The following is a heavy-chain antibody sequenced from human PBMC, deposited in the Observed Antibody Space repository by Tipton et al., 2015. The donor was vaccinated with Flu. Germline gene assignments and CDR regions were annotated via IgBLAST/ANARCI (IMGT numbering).Heavy chain of an antibody. V-gene: IGHV4-31*03. J-gene: IGHJ1*01. Sequence: TLSLTCNVSGGSIYRSNYYRSWIRHHPGKGLEWIGFIYYSGSVYYNPSLKSRVTISVDTPKNQFSLILTPVTVADTAVYFCAKTVGYSSRYMSFDDWGQGTLVTVSS. D-gene: IGHD6-19*01. CDR1: GGSIYRSNYY. CDR3: AKTVGYSSRYMSFDD. CDR2: IYYSGSV.